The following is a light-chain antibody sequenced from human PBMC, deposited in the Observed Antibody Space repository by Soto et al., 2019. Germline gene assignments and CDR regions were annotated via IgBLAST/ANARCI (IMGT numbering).Light chain of an antibody. V-gene: IGKV1-5*01. CDR1: HSISSW. J-gene: IGKJ5*01. CDR3: QQLNSYPIT. Sequence: DIQMTQSPSTLSASVGDRVTITCRASHSISSWLAWYQQKPGKAPNLLIYAASTLESGVPSRFSGSGSGTEFTLTISSLQPEDFATYYCQQLNSYPITFGQGTRLENK. CDR2: AAS.